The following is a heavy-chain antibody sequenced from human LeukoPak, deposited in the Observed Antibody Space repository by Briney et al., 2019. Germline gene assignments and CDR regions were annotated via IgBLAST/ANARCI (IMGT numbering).Heavy chain of an antibody. D-gene: IGHD6-19*01. J-gene: IGHJ4*02. CDR2: IYYSGST. V-gene: IGHV4-39*07. Sequence: ASETLSLTCTVSGGSISSSSYYWGWIRQPPGKGLEWIGSIYYSGSTYYNPSLKSRVTISVDKSKNHFSLKLASVTAADTAIYYCAAAAVAVDYWGQGTLVTVSS. CDR1: GGSISSSSYY. CDR3: AAAAVAVDY.